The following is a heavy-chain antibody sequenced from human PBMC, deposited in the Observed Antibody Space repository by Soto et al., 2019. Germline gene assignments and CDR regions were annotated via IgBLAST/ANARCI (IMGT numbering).Heavy chain of an antibody. CDR2: ISGSGGRT. CDR1: GFTFSSYA. V-gene: IGHV3-23*01. D-gene: IGHD1-1*01. Sequence: GGSLRLSCAASGFTFSSYAMSWVRQAPGKGLEWVSAISGSGGRTDYADSAKGRFTISRDNSKNTLYLQMNSLRADDTAVYYWARGAGRNNNLMDLWGRGTTVTVSS. CDR3: ARGAGRNNNLMDL. J-gene: IGHJ6*03.